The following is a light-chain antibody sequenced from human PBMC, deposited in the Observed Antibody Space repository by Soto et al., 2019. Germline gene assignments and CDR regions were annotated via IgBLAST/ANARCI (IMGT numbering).Light chain of an antibody. CDR2: AND. CDR1: NSNIGTNT. Sequence: QPVLTQPPSASGTPGRRVTISCSGRNSNIGTNTVTWYQQLPGAAPKLLIYANDQRPSGVPDRFSGSKSGTSASLAISGLQSGDEADYFCAAWDASRSGPVFGGGTKLTVL. CDR3: AAWDASRSGPV. V-gene: IGLV1-44*01. J-gene: IGLJ3*02.